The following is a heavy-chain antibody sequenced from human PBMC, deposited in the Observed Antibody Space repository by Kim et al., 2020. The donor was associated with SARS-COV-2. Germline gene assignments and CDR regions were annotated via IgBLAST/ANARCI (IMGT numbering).Heavy chain of an antibody. J-gene: IGHJ4*02. CDR2: ISPSGSTV. CDR3: AREGYSSRWHQGXXDY. Sequence: GGSLRLSCAGSGFTFSSFEMNWVRQAPGKGLEWISNISPSGSTVYYADSVKGRFTIPRDNAKNSLYLQMNSLRVEDTAVYYCAREGYSSRWHQGXXDYWGQGTXVXVSA. CDR1: GFTFSSFE. V-gene: IGHV3-48*03. D-gene: IGHD6-13*01.